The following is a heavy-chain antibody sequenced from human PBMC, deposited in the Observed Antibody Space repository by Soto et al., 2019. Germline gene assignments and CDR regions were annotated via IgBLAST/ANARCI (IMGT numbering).Heavy chain of an antibody. V-gene: IGHV4-4*07. CDR2: IYTSGST. D-gene: IGHD3-10*01. CDR3: AREGITMVRGVIITVMDV. J-gene: IGHJ6*02. CDR1: GGSISSYH. Sequence: SETLSLTCTVSGGSISSYHWSWIRQPAGKGLEWIGRIYTSGSTNYNPSLKSRVTMSVDTSKNQFSLKLSSVTAADTAVYYCAREGITMVRGVIITVMDVWGQGTTVTVSS.